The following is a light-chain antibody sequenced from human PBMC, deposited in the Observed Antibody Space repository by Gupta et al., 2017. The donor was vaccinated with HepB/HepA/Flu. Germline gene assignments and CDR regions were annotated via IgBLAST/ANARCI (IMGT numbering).Light chain of an antibody. CDR2: DNN. CDR1: SSNIGAGYV. J-gene: IGLJ2*01. CDR3: QSYDNSQSSVV. Sequence: QPVLTQPPSVSRAPGQRLTITCTGSSSNIGAGYVVYWYRQLPGTAPELLIYDNNNRPSGVPDRFSGSKSGTSAALAITGLQAEDEADYYCQSYDNSQSSVVFGGGTKLTVL. V-gene: IGLV1-40*01.